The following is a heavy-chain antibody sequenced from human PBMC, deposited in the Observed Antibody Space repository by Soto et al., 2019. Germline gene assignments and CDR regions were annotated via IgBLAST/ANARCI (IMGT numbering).Heavy chain of an antibody. CDR1: GYTFVDYA. V-gene: IGHV1-3*01. D-gene: IGHD3-22*01. CDR3: TREAVVVENWFDP. J-gene: IGHJ5*02. Sequence: ASVKVSCKASGYTFVDYALHWVRQAPGQGLEWVGWMNPKTGNIKSSHKFEDRVSITRDTATSTAYMELSGLRSEDTAVYFCTREAVVVENWFDPWGQGTLVTVSS. CDR2: MNPKTGNI.